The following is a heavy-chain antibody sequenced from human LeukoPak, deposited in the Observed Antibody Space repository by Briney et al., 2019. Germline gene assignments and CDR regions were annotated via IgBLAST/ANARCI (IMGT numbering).Heavy chain of an antibody. V-gene: IGHV3-9*01. CDR2: ISWNSGSI. J-gene: IGHJ4*02. D-gene: IGHD6-19*01. CDR1: GFTFDDYA. Sequence: GGSLRLSCAASGFTFDDYAMHWVRQAPGKGLEWVSGISWNSGSIGYADSVKGRFTISRDNAKNSLYLQMNSLRADDTALYYCAKEDSSGWTSFDYWGQGTLVTVSS. CDR3: AKEDSSGWTSFDY.